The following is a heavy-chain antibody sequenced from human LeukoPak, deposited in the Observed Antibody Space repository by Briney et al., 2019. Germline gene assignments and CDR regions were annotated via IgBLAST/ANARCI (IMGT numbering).Heavy chain of an antibody. J-gene: IGHJ6*02. Sequence: TNYHPSLKSRVTISVDTSNNQFSLKLSSVTAADTAVYYCARDGDFWSAPHGYYYYYGMDVWGQGTTVTVSS. V-gene: IGHV4-59*01. CDR3: ARDGDFWSAPHGYYYYYGMDV. CDR2: T. D-gene: IGHD3-3*01.